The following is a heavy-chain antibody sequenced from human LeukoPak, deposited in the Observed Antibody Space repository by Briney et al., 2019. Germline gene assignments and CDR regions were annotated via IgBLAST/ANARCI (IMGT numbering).Heavy chain of an antibody. CDR3: ARGGGYYDSTGPFDY. Sequence: SETLSLTCTVSGVSMSSYYWSWIRQPPGKGLEWIGYIYYSGSINYSPSLKSRVTMSVDTSKNQFSLKLSSVTAADTAVYYCARGGGYYDSTGPFDYWGQGTLVTVSS. J-gene: IGHJ4*02. V-gene: IGHV4-59*01. CDR2: IYYSGSI. D-gene: IGHD3-22*01. CDR1: GVSMSSYY.